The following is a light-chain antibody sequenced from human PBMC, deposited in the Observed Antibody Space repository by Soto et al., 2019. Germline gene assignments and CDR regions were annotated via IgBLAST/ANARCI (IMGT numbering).Light chain of an antibody. V-gene: IGLV2-8*01. Sequence: QSALTQPPSASGSRGQSVTISCTGTSSDVGGDNDVSWYQQHPGKAPKLIIYGITKRPSGVPDRFSGSKSGNTASLAISGLQAEDEADYYCRSYASSMSRYVFGTGTKVTVL. CDR3: RSYASSMSRYV. CDR2: GIT. J-gene: IGLJ1*01. CDR1: SSDVGGDND.